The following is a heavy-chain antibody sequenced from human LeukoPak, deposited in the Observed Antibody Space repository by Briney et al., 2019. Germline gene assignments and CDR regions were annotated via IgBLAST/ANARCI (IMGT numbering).Heavy chain of an antibody. Sequence: GGSLRLSCAASGFTLSDYGMHWVRQAPGKGLEWVAFIRYDESTKYYADSVKGRFTISRDNSKNTLYLQMTSLRAEDTAVYSCAKTGFQWGYYYYYMDVWGKGTTVTVSS. CDR1: GFTLSDYG. J-gene: IGHJ6*03. D-gene: IGHD1-14*01. V-gene: IGHV3-30*02. CDR3: AKTGFQWGYYYYYMDV. CDR2: IRYDESTK.